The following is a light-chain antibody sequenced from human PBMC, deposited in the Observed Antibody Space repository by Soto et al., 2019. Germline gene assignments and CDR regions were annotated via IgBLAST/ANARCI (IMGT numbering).Light chain of an antibody. CDR3: QQYGTSPLS. CDR1: QYVSSTY. V-gene: IGKV3-20*01. Sequence: VFTQSPGTLSLSPGERATLSCRSGQYVSSTYLTSYQQKPGQAPRLLIYGASSRATGVPDRFSGSGSGTDFTLTISRLEPEDFAVYYCQQYGTSPLSFGPGTKVDIK. J-gene: IGKJ3*01. CDR2: GAS.